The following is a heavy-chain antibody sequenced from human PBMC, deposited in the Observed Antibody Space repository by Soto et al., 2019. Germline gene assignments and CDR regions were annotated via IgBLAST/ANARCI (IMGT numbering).Heavy chain of an antibody. CDR2: IYYSGST. D-gene: IGHD2-8*01. Sequence: SLSLTCPVYGGSVSSYCRSWIRQPPGKGLEWIGYIYYSGSTNYNPSLKSRVTISVDTSKNQFSLKLSSVTAADTVVYYCARDVSNCTNGVCYNYFDYWGQGTLVTSPQ. J-gene: IGHJ4*02. V-gene: IGHV4-59*02. CDR3: ARDVSNCTNGVCYNYFDY. CDR1: GGSVSSYC.